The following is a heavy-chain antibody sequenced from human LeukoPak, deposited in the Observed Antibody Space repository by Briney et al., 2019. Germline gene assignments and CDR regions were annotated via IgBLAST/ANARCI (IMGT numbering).Heavy chain of an antibody. CDR1: GGSISSSSYY. J-gene: IGHJ4*02. V-gene: IGHV4-39*01. Sequence: PADALSLTCTVSGGSISSSSYYWGGIRQPPGKGVEWIVSIYYSGSTYYNPSLKSRVTISVHTTKNQFSLKLSSVTAADTAVYYCARQVVVVIIANFDYWGQGTLVTVSS. CDR3: ARQVVVVIIANFDY. CDR2: IYYSGST. D-gene: IGHD3-22*01.